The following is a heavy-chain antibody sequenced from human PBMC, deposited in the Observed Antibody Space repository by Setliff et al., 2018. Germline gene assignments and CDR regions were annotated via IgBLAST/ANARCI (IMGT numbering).Heavy chain of an antibody. CDR3: VRAPPALHGEYGYFDL. V-gene: IGHV1-69*13. J-gene: IGHJ2*01. CDR2: MLPLHGTR. Sequence: SVKVSCKASGGTFGLSAISWVRQAPGQGLEWVGGMLPLHGTRNHTPKLQGRVSITADESRTTVFMELSSLTSEDTAIYFCVRAPPALHGEYGYFDLWGRGTLVTVSS. CDR1: GGTFGLSA. D-gene: IGHD4-17*01.